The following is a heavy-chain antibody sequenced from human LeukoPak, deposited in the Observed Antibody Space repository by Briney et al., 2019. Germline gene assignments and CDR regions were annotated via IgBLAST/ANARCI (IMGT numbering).Heavy chain of an antibody. CDR1: GYMFTAYY. CDR2: ISLNSGAT. Sequence: ASVKVSCKASGYMFTAYYMHWVRQAPGQGLEWMAWISLNSGATNYAQRSQGRVTMTRDTSISTAYMEVTWLTSDDTAVYYCVTSSGYSSSWGAFDIWGQGTMVTVSS. CDR3: VTSSGYSSSWGAFDI. J-gene: IGHJ3*02. D-gene: IGHD6-13*01. V-gene: IGHV1-2*02.